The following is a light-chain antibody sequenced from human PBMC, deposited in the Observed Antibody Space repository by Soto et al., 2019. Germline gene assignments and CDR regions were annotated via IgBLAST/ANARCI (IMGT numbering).Light chain of an antibody. CDR1: STDVGAYNY. V-gene: IGLV2-8*01. Sequence: QSALTQPPSASGSPGQSVTISCTGTSTDVGAYNYVSWYQQHPGKAPKLMIYAVSKRPSGVPDRFSGSKSGNTASLTVSWLQADDEADYYCSSYVGNNNLVFGGGTKLTVL. CDR2: AVS. CDR3: SSYVGNNNLV. J-gene: IGLJ2*01.